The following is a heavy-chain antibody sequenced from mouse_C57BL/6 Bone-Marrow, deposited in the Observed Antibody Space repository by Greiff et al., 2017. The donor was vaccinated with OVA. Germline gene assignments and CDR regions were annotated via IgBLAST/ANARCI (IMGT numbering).Heavy chain of an antibody. D-gene: IGHD2-4*01. V-gene: IGHV1-81*01. J-gene: IGHJ3*01. CDR2: IYPRSGNT. CDR3: ARGTYYDYG. CDR1: GYTFTSYG. Sequence: VKLVESGAELARPGASVKLSCKASGYTFTSYGISWVKQRTGQGLEWIGEIYPRSGNTYYNEKFKGKATLTADKSSSTAYMELRRLTSEDSAVYFCARGTYYDYGWGQGTLVTVSA.